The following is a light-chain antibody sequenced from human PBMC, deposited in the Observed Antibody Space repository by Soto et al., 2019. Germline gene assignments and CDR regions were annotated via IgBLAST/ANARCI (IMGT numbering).Light chain of an antibody. J-gene: IGKJ5*01. Sequence: DLVMTQSPLSLPVTPGEPASISCRSSQSLLYSNGHNYLDWNLQKPGQSPQLLIYLGSNRSSGVPDRFRGCGSGADFTLKITRVEAEDVGVSYCMQALHFGQGTRLEIK. CDR2: LGS. V-gene: IGKV2-28*01. CDR1: QSLLYSNGHNY. CDR3: MQALH.